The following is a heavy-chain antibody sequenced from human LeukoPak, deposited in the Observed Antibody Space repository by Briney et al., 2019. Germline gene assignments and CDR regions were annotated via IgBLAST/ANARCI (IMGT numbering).Heavy chain of an antibody. D-gene: IGHD5-24*01. CDR2: IRSKAYGGTT. CDR1: GFTFGDYA. CDR3: TRGTRRDGYNAVQYY. V-gene: IGHV3-49*04. Sequence: GGSLRLSCTASGFTFGDYAMSWVRQAPVKGLEWVGFIRSKAYGGTTEYAASVRGRFTISRDDSKSIAYLQMNSLKTEDTAVYYCTRGTRRDGYNAVQYYWGQGTLVTVSS. J-gene: IGHJ4*02.